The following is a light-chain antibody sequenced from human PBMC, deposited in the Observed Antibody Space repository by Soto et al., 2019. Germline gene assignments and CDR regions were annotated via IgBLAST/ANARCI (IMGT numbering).Light chain of an antibody. Sequence: DIVLTQSPDSLAVSLGERATINCKSSQSVLYSSNNKNYLAGYQQKPGQPPKLLIYWASTRESGVPDRFSGRGSGTDFTLTISSLQAEDVAVYYCQQYYSTLLTFGQGTKVEI. V-gene: IGKV4-1*01. CDR3: QQYYSTLLT. CDR2: WAS. CDR1: QSVLYSSNNKNY. J-gene: IGKJ1*01.